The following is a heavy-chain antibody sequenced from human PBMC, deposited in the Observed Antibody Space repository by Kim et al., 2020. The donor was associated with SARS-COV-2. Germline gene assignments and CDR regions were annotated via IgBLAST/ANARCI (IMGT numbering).Heavy chain of an antibody. CDR2: IVVGSGNT. CDR3: AAGYSGYAPSDY. V-gene: IGHV1-58*01. D-gene: IGHD5-12*01. CDR1: GFTFTSSA. J-gene: IGHJ4*02. Sequence: SVKVSCKASGFTFTSSAVQWVRQARGQRLEWIGWIVVGSGNTNYAQKFQERVTITRDMSTSTAYMELSSLRSEDTAVYYCAAGYSGYAPSDYWGQGTLVTVSS.